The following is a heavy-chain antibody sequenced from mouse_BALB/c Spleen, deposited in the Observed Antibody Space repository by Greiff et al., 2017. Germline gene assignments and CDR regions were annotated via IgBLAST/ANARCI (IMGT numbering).Heavy chain of an antibody. CDR1: GYTFTSYW. Sequence: DLVKPGASVKLSCKASGYTFTSYWINWIKQRPGQGLEWIGRIAPGSGSTYYNEMFKGKATLTVDTSSSTAYIQLSSLSSEDSAVYFCARSGYYYAMDYGGQGTSVTVSS. V-gene: IGHV1S41*01. CDR3: ARSGYYYAMDY. CDR2: IAPGSGST. D-gene: IGHD4-1*01. J-gene: IGHJ4*01.